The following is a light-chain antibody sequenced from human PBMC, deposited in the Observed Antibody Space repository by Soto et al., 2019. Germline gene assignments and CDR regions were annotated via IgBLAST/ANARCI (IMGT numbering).Light chain of an antibody. CDR1: SSNNGNNY. CDR2: DNN. V-gene: IGLV1-51*01. Sequence: QSVLTPPPSVSAAPGQKVTISCSGSSSNNGNNYVSWYQQLPGTAPKLLIYDNNKRPSGIPDRFSGSKSGTSATLGITGLQTGDEADYYCGTWDSSLSAVVFGGGTKLTVL. CDR3: GTWDSSLSAVV. J-gene: IGLJ2*01.